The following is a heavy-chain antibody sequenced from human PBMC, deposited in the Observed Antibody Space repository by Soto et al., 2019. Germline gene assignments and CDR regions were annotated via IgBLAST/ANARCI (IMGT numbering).Heavy chain of an antibody. CDR2: IRSKSHGGAA. D-gene: IGHD6-13*01. CDR1: GFTFGDYG. CDR3: VHSASTGYFFYVMDV. V-gene: IGHV3-49*04. J-gene: IGHJ6*02. Sequence: PGGSLRLSCTGSGFTFGDYGVNWVRQAPGKGLEWIGLIRSKSHGGAAEYAASVRGRVTISRDDSKNSVYLQMSSLTADDAGVYYCVHSASTGYFFYVMDVWGQGTTVTVSS.